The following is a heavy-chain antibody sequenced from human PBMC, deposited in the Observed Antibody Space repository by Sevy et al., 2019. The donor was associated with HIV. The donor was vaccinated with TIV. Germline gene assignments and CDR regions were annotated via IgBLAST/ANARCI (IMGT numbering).Heavy chain of an antibody. Sequence: GGSLRLSCAASGFTFSTYAMHWVRQAPGKGLEWVAVISYDGSQKYYADSVKGRFTISRDISKDTLYLQMNSLRAEDTAVYDCAKDAGYSIGGFPGYWGQGTLVTVSS. CDR1: GFTFSTYA. V-gene: IGHV3-30*18. D-gene: IGHD6-19*01. CDR2: ISYDGSQK. J-gene: IGHJ4*02. CDR3: AKDAGYSIGGFPGY.